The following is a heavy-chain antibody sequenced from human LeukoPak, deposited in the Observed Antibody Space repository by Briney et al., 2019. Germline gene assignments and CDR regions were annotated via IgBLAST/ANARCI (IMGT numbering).Heavy chain of an antibody. J-gene: IGHJ4*02. CDR2: ISYDGSNK. V-gene: IGHV3-30-3*02. Sequence: GRSLRLSCAASGFTFSNFALHWVRQAPGKGLEWVAVISYDGSNKYFADSVKGRFTISRDNSKNTLYLQMNSLSAEDTAIYYCAKWGDYDVLTGYYDSDYWGQGTLVTVSS. CDR1: GFTFSNFA. D-gene: IGHD3-9*01. CDR3: AKWGDYDVLTGYYDSDY.